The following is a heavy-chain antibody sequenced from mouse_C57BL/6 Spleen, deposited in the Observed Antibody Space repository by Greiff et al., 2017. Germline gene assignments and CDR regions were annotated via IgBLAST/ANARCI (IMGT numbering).Heavy chain of an antibody. V-gene: IGHV1-22*01. CDR2: INPNNGGT. Sequence: VHVKQSGPELVKPGASVKMSCKASGYTFTDYNMHWVKQSHGKSLEWIGYINPNNGGTSYNQKFKGKATLTVNKSSSTAYMELRSLTSEDSAVYYCGGLSYYFDYWGQGTTLTVSS. J-gene: IGHJ2*01. D-gene: IGHD2-2*01. CDR3: GGLSYYFDY. CDR1: GYTFTDYN.